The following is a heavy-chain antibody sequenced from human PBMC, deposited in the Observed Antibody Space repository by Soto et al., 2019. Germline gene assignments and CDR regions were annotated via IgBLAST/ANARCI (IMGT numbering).Heavy chain of an antibody. D-gene: IGHD2-21*02. Sequence: EVQLLESGGDLVQPGGSLRLSCAASGFIFGNNAMSWVRQAPGKGLEWVSAISATGRKAYYADSVKGRFTVSRDNSQSTLFLRMNSLRAEDTARYYCAKQGVVVTAIDYWGQGTLVTVSS. V-gene: IGHV3-23*01. CDR2: ISATGRKA. J-gene: IGHJ4*02. CDR1: GFIFGNNA. CDR3: AKQGVVVTAIDY.